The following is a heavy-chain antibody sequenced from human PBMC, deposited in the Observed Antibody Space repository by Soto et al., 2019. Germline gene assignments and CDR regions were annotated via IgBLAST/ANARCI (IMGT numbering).Heavy chain of an antibody. Sequence: PSETLSLTCTVSGGSISSGSYYWSWIRPHPGKGLEWIGYIHSGGSTNYNSSLMSRVTISKDTSKNQFSLNLGSVTAADTAVYYCAREDRNYYDSSGYYQWGQGTLGTSPQ. CDR2: IHSGGST. CDR1: GGSISSGSYY. D-gene: IGHD3-22*01. V-gene: IGHV4-31*03. CDR3: AREDRNYYDSSGYYQ. J-gene: IGHJ4*02.